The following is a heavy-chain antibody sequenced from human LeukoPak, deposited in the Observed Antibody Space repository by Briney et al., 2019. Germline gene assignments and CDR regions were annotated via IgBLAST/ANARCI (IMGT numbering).Heavy chain of an antibody. J-gene: IGHJ4*02. CDR2: INSDGKTT. D-gene: IGHD3-10*01. Sequence: GSLRLSCAASGFTFSSYWMYWVRQAPGKGLVWVSQINSDGKTTNYADSVKGRFTISRDNAKNTLYLQMNSLRAEDTAVYYCTRDITLTRGGRSDYWGQGTLVTVSA. CDR1: GFTFSSYW. V-gene: IGHV3-74*01. CDR3: TRDITLTRGGRSDY.